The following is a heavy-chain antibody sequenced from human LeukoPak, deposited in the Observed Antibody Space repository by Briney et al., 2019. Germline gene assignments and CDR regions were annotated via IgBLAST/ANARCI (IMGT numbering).Heavy chain of an antibody. D-gene: IGHD2-21*02. Sequence: PSETLSLTCAVYGGSISGYYWSWIRQPPGKGLEWIGEINHSGSTNYNPSLKSRATISVDTSKNQFSLKLSSVIAADTAVYYCARVSYCGGDCGDWGQGTLVTVSS. J-gene: IGHJ4*02. CDR1: GGSISGYY. CDR3: ARVSYCGGDCGD. V-gene: IGHV4-34*01. CDR2: INHSGST.